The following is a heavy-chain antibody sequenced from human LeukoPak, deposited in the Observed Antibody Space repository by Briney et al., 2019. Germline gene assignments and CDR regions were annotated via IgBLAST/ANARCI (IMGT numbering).Heavy chain of an antibody. CDR3: ASLGVVAATYWFDP. V-gene: IGHV1-2*02. CDR1: GYTFTGYY. D-gene: IGHD2-15*01. J-gene: IGHJ5*02. Sequence: ASVKVSCKASGYTFTGYYMHWVRQASGQGLEWMGWINPNSGGTNYAQKFQGRVTMTRDTSISTAYMELSRLRSDGTAVYYCASLGVVAATYWFDPWGQGTLVTVSS. CDR2: INPNSGGT.